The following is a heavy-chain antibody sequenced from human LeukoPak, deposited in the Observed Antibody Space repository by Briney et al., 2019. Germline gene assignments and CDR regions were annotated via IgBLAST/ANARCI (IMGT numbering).Heavy chain of an antibody. Sequence: QTGGSLRLSCAAYGFTFSSYWMSWLRQAPGKGLEWVANIKQDGIEKYDVDSVKGRFTICRDNANNSLYLQMNGPIAGDTGVYYGARYLSGDYWWTPDYWGQGTLVTVSS. CDR1: GFTFSSYW. CDR3: ARYLSGDYWWTPDY. V-gene: IGHV3-7*01. D-gene: IGHD2-8*02. CDR2: IKQDGIEK. J-gene: IGHJ4*01.